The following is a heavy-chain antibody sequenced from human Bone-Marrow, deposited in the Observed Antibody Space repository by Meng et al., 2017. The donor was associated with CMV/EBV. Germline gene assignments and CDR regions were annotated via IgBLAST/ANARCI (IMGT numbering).Heavy chain of an antibody. CDR3: TKDPPPTVTNDGYFQH. Sequence: GFTFTTYAMHWVRRAPGTGLEWVSGISWNSGSIAYVDSVKGRFTISRDNAKNSLYLQMNSLKSEDTALYYCTKDPPPTVTNDGYFQHWGQGTLVTVSS. V-gene: IGHV3-9*01. D-gene: IGHD4-11*01. J-gene: IGHJ1*01. CDR1: GFTFTTYA. CDR2: ISWNSGSI.